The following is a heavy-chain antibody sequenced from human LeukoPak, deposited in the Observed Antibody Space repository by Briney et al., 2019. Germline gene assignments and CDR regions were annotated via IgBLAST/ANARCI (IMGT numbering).Heavy chain of an antibody. CDR1: GFTVSTIY. V-gene: IGHV3-53*01. Sequence: GGSLRLSCAASGFTVSTIYMSWVRQAPGKGLEWVSVIYSGGTTNYADSVKGRFTISRDNSKNTVYLQMNSLRAEDTAVYYCARGGYAHYYGMDVWGQGTTVTVSS. CDR2: IYSGGTT. D-gene: IGHD5-18*01. J-gene: IGHJ6*02. CDR3: ARGGYAHYYGMDV.